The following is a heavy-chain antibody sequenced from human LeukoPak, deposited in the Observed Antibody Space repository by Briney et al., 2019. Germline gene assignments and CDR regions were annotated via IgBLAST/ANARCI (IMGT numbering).Heavy chain of an antibody. V-gene: IGHV1-69*05. Sequence: ASVKVSCKASGGTFSSYIISWVRQAPGQGLEWMGRLIPVFHTPKYAQKFQGRGTITTDASTNTAYMELSSLRSEDTAVYYCARVGSGTYIDNFYMDVWGKGTTVIVSS. J-gene: IGHJ6*03. CDR3: ARVGSGTYIDNFYMDV. CDR2: LIPVFHTP. CDR1: GGTFSSYI. D-gene: IGHD1-1*01.